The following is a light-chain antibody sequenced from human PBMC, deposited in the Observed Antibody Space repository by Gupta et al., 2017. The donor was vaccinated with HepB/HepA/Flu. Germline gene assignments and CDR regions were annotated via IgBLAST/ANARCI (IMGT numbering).Light chain of an antibody. Sequence: SALTHLASVSGCPGPLTTISCPGTSSDVGGYHPFYWYQQLQRKAPKLMVYDVSYRPAGVSSSFSGSKSGNTAYLTSSGLQSEDEADYYCTSYTSASIPYDVGTGTKVTVL. CDR2: DVS. CDR3: TSYTSASIPYD. CDR1: SSDVGGYHP. J-gene: IGLJ1*01. V-gene: IGLV2-14*03.